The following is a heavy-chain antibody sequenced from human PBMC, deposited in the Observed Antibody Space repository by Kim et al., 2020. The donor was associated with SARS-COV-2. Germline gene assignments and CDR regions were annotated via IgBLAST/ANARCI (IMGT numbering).Heavy chain of an antibody. Sequence: GGSLRLSCAASGFTFSSYGMHWVRQAPGKGLEWVAVIWYDGSNKYYADSVKGRFTISRDNSKNTLYLQMNSLRAEDTAVYYCARDSCSGGSCYSYYYYYGMDVWGQGTTVTVSS. CDR2: IWYDGSNK. CDR3: ARDSCSGGSCYSYYYYYGMDV. CDR1: GFTFSSYG. J-gene: IGHJ6*02. D-gene: IGHD2-15*01. V-gene: IGHV3-33*01.